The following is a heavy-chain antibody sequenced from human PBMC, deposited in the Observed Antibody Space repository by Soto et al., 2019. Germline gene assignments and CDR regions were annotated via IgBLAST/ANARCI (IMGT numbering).Heavy chain of an antibody. CDR1: GSTFSSYA. CDR3: SRGIWEMATIRPENY. J-gene: IGHJ4*02. CDR2: IRSRPYGVTT. Sequence: GGSLRLSCAASGSTFSSYAMSWVRQAPGKGLEWVGFIRSRPYGVTTEYAASVKGRFTISRDDSKSIAYLQMNSLTTEDTAVYYCSRGIWEMATIRPENYWGQGTLVTASS. D-gene: IGHD5-12*01. V-gene: IGHV3-49*04.